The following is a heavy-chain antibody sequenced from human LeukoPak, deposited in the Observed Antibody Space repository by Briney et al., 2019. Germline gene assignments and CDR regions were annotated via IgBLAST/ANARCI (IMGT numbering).Heavy chain of an antibody. Sequence: PGGSMRLTWAASGFTFSSYWMHRVRQAPGKGLVWVSRINSDGSSTSYADSVKGRFTISRDNAKNTLYLQMNSLRAEDTAVYYCARDMSGYDRKVAFDYWGQGTLVTVSS. V-gene: IGHV3-74*01. J-gene: IGHJ4*02. CDR3: ARDMSGYDRKVAFDY. D-gene: IGHD5-12*01. CDR2: INSDGSST. CDR1: GFTFSSYW.